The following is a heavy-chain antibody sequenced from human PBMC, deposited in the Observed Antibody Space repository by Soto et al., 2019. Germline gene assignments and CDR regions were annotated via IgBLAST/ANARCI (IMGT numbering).Heavy chain of an antibody. V-gene: IGHV3-15*07. CDR3: TLLGRFQQWLVVPRLAY. CDR2: IKSKTDGGTT. CDR1: GVTFSNAW. J-gene: IGHJ4*02. Sequence: GGSMILSCAASGVTFSNAWMNWVRQTPGKGVEWVGRIKSKTDGGTTDYAAPAQGRFTLSRDDSKTTLHLQMNSLKTDDTAVYYCTLLGRFQQWLVVPRLAYRAQGPLVTVSS. D-gene: IGHD6-19*01.